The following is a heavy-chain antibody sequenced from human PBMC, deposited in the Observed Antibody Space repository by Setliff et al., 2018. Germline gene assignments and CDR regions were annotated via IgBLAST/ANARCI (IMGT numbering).Heavy chain of an antibody. CDR3: ASCRYQVPYDY. CDR2: VYDSGTT. J-gene: IGHJ4*02. D-gene: IGHD2-2*01. V-gene: IGHV4-34*01. CDR1: SGSFSGYY. Sequence: SETLSLTCAVYSGSFSGYYWGWIRQPPGKGLEWIGTVYDSGTTYYNPSLKSRVTIFVDTSKNQFSLNLNSVTAADTGVYYCASCRYQVPYDYWGQGILVTVSS.